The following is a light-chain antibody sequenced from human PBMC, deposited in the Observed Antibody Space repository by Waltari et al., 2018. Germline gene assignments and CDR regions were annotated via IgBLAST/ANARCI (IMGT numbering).Light chain of an antibody. CDR2: AAS. V-gene: IGKV1-39*01. CDR3: QQSYSTPWT. J-gene: IGKJ1*01. Sequence: DIQMTQSPSSLSASVGDRVTITCRASQSISSYLNWYQQKPGKAPKLLIYAASSLQSGVPSRFSGSESGPDFHRTISSLQPEDFATYYCQQSYSTPWTFGQGTKVEIK. CDR1: QSISSY.